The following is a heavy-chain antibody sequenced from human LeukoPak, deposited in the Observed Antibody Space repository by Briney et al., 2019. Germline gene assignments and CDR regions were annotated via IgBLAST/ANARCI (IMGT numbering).Heavy chain of an antibody. D-gene: IGHD3-22*01. Sequence: GGSLRLSCAASGFTFSSYAMSWVRQAPGKGLEWVSAISGSGGSTYYADSVKGRSTISRDNSKNTLYLQMNSLRAEDTAVYYCAKLHYYDSSGYYSPFDYWGQGTLVTVSS. CDR2: ISGSGGST. CDR3: AKLHYYDSSGYYSPFDY. CDR1: GFTFSSYA. V-gene: IGHV3-23*01. J-gene: IGHJ4*02.